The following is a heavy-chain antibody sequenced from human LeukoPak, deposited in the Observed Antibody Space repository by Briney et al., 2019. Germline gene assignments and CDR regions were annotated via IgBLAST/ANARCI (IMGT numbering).Heavy chain of an antibody. D-gene: IGHD6-19*01. CDR2: INHSGST. CDR1: GGSFSGYY. Sequence: SETLSLTCAVYGGSFSGYYWSWIRQPPGKGLEWIEEINHSGSTNYNPSLKSRVTISVDTSKNQFSLKLSSVTAADTAVYYCARDLDSSGLGYWGQGTLVTVSS. J-gene: IGHJ4*02. CDR3: ARDLDSSGLGY. V-gene: IGHV4-34*01.